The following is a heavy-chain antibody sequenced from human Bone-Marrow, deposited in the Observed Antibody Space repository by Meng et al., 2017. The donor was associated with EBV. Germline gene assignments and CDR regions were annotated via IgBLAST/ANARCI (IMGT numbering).Heavy chain of an antibody. Sequence: GHLGSCVRDPWASVKVSCKVSDYTLPSYAMNWVRQAPGQGLEWMGWINTNTGNPTYAQGFTGRFVFSLDTSVSTAYLQISSLKAEDTAVYYCAREAPDGYNPMPPVYWGQGTLVTVSS. CDR3: AREAPDGYNPMPPVY. CDR2: INTNTGNP. V-gene: IGHV7-4-1*02. CDR1: DYTLPSYA. J-gene: IGHJ4*02. D-gene: IGHD5-24*01.